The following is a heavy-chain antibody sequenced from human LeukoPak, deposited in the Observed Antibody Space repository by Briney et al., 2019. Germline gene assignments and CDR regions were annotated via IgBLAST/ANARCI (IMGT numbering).Heavy chain of an antibody. Sequence: SQTLSLTCTVSGGSISSGGYYWSWIRQPPGKGLEWIGYIFHSASTYHNLSLRSRVTISLDRSKNQFSLKMTSVTAADTAVYYCARTVATFRPLYFDYWGQGTLVTVSS. J-gene: IGHJ4*02. CDR2: IFHSAST. CDR3: ARTVATFRPLYFDY. D-gene: IGHD5-12*01. V-gene: IGHV4-30-2*01. CDR1: GGSISSGGYY.